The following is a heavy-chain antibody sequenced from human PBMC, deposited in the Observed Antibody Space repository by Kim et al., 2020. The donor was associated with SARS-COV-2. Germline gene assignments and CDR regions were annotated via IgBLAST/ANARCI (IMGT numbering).Heavy chain of an antibody. CDR3: ASEKAAAGHYYYYYGMDV. CDR1: GYTFTSYA. J-gene: IGHJ6*02. CDR2: INAGNGNT. Sequence: ASVKVSCKASGYTFTSYAMHWVRQAPGQRLEWMGWINAGNGNTKYSQKFQGRVTITRDTSASTAYMELSSLRSEDTAVYYCASEKAAAGHYYYYYGMDVWGQGTTVTVSS. D-gene: IGHD6-13*01. V-gene: IGHV1-3*01.